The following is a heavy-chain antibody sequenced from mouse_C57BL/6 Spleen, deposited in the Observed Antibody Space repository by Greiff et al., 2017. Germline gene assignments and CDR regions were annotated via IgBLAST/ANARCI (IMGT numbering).Heavy chain of an antibody. J-gene: IGHJ2*01. CDR2: IWTGGGT. V-gene: IGHV2-9-1*01. D-gene: IGHD2-4*01. Sequence: VQVVESGPGLVAPSQSLSITCTVSGFSLTSYAISWVRQPPGKCLEWLGVIWTGGGTNYNATLKSRLSISKDNSKSQVFLKINSLQTDYTARYYCARNDYDYFDYWGQGTTLTVSS. CDR3: ARNDYDYFDY. CDR1: GFSLTSYA.